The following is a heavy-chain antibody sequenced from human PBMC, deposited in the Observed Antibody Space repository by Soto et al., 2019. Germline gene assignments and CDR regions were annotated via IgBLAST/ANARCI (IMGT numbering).Heavy chain of an antibody. CDR2: ISAYNGNT. D-gene: IGHD3-3*01. V-gene: IGHV1-18*01. CDR3: ARDILGLVHSVDY. Sequence: GASVKVSCKASGYTFTSYGISWVRQAPGQGLEWMGWISAYNGNTNYAQKLQGRVTMTTDTSTSTACMELRSLRSDDTAVYYCARDILGLVHSVDYWGQGTRVTVSS. J-gene: IGHJ4*02. CDR1: GYTFTSYG.